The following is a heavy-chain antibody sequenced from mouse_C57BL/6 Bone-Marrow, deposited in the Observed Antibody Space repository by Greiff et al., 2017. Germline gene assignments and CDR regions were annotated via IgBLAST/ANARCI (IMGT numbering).Heavy chain of an antibody. D-gene: IGHD4-1*01. V-gene: IGHV1-69*01. CDR2: IDPSDSYT. Sequence: QVQLQQPGAELVMPGASVKLSCKASGYTFTSYWMHWVKQRPGQGLEWIGEIDPSDSYTNYNQKFKGKSTLTEDKSSSTAYMQLSSLTSEDSAVYYCARESNWDYFDYWGQGTTLTVSS. CDR3: ARESNWDYFDY. CDR1: GYTFTSYW. J-gene: IGHJ2*01.